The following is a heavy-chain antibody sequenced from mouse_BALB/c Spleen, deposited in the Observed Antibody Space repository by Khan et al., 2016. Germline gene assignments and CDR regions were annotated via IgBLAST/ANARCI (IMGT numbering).Heavy chain of an antibody. V-gene: IGHV3-2*02. D-gene: IGHD1-1*02. J-gene: IGHJ2*01. CDR1: GYSITRGYA. CDR3: SRSGNYFDY. CDR2: ISSSGNT. Sequence: EVQLQESGPGLVKPSQSLSLSCTVTGYSITRGYAWNWIRQFPGNKLEWMGYISSSGNTSYNPFLKSRISITRDPSKNQFFLKLRSVTPEDTATYYCSRSGNYFDYCGQGTTLTVSS.